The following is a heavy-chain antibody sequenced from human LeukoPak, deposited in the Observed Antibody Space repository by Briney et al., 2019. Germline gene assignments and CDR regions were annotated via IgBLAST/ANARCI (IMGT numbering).Heavy chain of an antibody. CDR3: ARDLTHRRNYDSSGYQIVPAF. CDR1: GYTFTSYD. Sequence: ASVKVSCKASGYTFTSYDINWVRQAPGQGLEWMGWISGYNGYTKNAQKFQGRLTMITDTSTSTAYMELRSLRSDDTAVFYCARDLTHRRNYDSSGYQIVPAFWGQGTLVTVSS. CDR2: ISGYNGYT. D-gene: IGHD3-22*01. V-gene: IGHV1-18*01. J-gene: IGHJ4*02.